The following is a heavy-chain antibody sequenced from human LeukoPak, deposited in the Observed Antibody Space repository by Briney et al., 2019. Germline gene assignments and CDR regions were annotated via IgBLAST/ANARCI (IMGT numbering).Heavy chain of an antibody. J-gene: IGHJ3*02. Sequence: ASVKVSCKASGYTFTSYDINWVRQATGQGLEWMGWMNPNSGNTGYAQKFRGRVTMTRNTSISTAYMELSSLRSEDTAVYYCALVAATGDDAFDIWGQGTMVTVSS. CDR1: GYTFTSYD. D-gene: IGHD2-15*01. CDR3: ALVAATGDDAFDI. V-gene: IGHV1-8*01. CDR2: MNPNSGNT.